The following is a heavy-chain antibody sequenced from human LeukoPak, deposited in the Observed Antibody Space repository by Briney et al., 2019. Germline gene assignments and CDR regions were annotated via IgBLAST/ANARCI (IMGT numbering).Heavy chain of an antibody. CDR3: ARKGLGDC. CDR1: GFTFSSYA. J-gene: IGHJ4*02. Sequence: GGSLRLSCAASGFTFSSYAMSWVRQAPGKGLEWVSGISGSGGDTYFADSVKGRFTISRDNSKNTLYLQMNSLRAEDTAVYYCARKGLGDCWGQGTLVTVSS. D-gene: IGHD3-22*01. CDR2: ISGSGGDT. V-gene: IGHV3-23*01.